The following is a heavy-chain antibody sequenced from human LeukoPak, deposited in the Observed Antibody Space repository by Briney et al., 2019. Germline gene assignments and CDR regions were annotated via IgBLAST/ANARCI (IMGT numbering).Heavy chain of an antibody. CDR1: GGSISSYY. D-gene: IGHD1-26*01. CDR2: IYYSGST. J-gene: IGHJ4*02. V-gene: IGHV4-59*01. Sequence: SETQSLTCTVAGGSISSYYWSWIRQPPGKGLEWIGYIYYSGSTNYNPSLKSRVTISVDTSKNQFSLKLSSVTAADTAVYYCARGGATLDYWGQGTLVTVFS. CDR3: ARGGATLDY.